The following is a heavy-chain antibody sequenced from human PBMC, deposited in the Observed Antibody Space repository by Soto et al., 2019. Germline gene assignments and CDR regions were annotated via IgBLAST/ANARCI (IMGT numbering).Heavy chain of an antibody. V-gene: IGHV3-30*18. D-gene: IGHD2-2*01. CDR1: GFNFNTYG. CDR2: ISNDGRNK. CDR3: AKSPNFYCSSYHCYKYYFDY. Sequence: QVHLVESGGGVVQPGRSLRLSCEVSGFNFNTYGMHWVRQAPGKGLEWVAVISNDGRNKYYGDAVKGRFTVSRDNSMNTLYLQMNSLRTEDTAVYYCAKSPNFYCSSYHCYKYYFDYWGQGTLVTVSS. J-gene: IGHJ4*02.